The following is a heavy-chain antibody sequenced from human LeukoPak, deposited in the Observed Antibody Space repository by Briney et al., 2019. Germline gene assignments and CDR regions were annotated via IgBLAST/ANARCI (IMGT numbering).Heavy chain of an antibody. V-gene: IGHV4-39*07. Sequence: SETLSLTCTVSGGSISSSSHYWGWIRQPPGKGLEWIGSIYYSGSTYYNPSLKSRVTISVDTSKNQFSLKLSSVTAADTAVYYCATGVAAGDDYWGQGTLVTVSS. D-gene: IGHD6-13*01. CDR2: IYYSGST. CDR3: ATGVAAGDDY. J-gene: IGHJ4*02. CDR1: GGSISSSSHY.